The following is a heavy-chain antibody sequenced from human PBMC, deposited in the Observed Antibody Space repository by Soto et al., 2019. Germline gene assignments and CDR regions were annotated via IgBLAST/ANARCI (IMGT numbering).Heavy chain of an antibody. V-gene: IGHV1-69*01. J-gene: IGHJ3*02. CDR2: FIPMFGTA. Sequence: QVQLVQSGAEVKKPGSSVKVSCKASGGTFSSLGISWVRQGPRQGLEWLGGFIPMFGTANYPQKFQGRVTLSANDSTSTAYMELSSLTSEDTAVYVCARDRSGPGNCNYDTFDIWGQGTMVTGSS. CDR1: GGTFSSLG. CDR3: ARDRSGPGNCNYDTFDI. D-gene: IGHD1-7*01.